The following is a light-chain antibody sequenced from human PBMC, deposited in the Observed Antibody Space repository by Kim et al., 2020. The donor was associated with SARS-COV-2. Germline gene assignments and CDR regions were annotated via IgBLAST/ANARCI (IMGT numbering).Light chain of an antibody. CDR3: CSYAGGDTWV. CDR2: EVS. V-gene: IGLV2-23*02. J-gene: IGLJ3*02. Sequence: QSALTQPASVCGSPGQSLTISCTGTGNDIGSYDLVPWYQHYPGKAPTLIIYEVSQRPSGLSNRFSASKSDNTASLTISGLRAEDEAEYYCCSYAGGDTWVFGGGTTLTVL. CDR1: GNDIGSYDL.